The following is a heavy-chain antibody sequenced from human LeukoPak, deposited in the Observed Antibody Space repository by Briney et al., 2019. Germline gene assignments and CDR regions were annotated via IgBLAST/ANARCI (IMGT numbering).Heavy chain of an antibody. CDR2: ISSSGSTI. CDR1: GFTFSSYE. Sequence: GGSLRLSCAASGFTFSSYEMNWVRQAPGKGLEWVSYISSSGSTIYYADSVKGRFTISRDNAKNSLYLQMNSLRAEDTAVYYCAKAVLNWFDPWGQGTLVTVSS. V-gene: IGHV3-48*03. J-gene: IGHJ5*02. CDR3: AKAVLNWFDP.